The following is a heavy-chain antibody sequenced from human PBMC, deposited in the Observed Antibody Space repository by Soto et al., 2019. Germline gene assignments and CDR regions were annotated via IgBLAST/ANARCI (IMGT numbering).Heavy chain of an antibody. D-gene: IGHD6-19*01. CDR3: ARAWQWLDY. CDR1: GFTFTDYY. CDR2: IDARGIII. Sequence: QVQLVESGGGLVKPGGSLRLSCAASGFTFTDYYMSWIRQAPGKGLEWVSYIDARGIIIYYADSVKGRFTISRDNAKNSVYLQMNSLRAEDTAVYYCARAWQWLDYWGQGTLVTVSS. V-gene: IGHV3-11*01. J-gene: IGHJ4*02.